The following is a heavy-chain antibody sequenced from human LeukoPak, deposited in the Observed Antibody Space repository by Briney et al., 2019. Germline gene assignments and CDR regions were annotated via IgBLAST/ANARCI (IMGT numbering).Heavy chain of an antibody. Sequence: SETLSLTCAVYGGSFSGYYWSWIRQPPGKGLEWIGEINHSGSTNYNPSLKSRVTISVDTSKNQFSLKLSSVTAADTAVYYCARDPSGGRGYNWFDPWGQGTLVTVSS. CDR3: ARDPSGGRGYNWFDP. V-gene: IGHV4-34*01. CDR1: GGSFSGYY. D-gene: IGHD2-15*01. CDR2: INHSGST. J-gene: IGHJ5*02.